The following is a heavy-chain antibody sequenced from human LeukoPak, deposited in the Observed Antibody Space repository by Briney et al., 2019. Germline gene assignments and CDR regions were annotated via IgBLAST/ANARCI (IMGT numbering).Heavy chain of an antibody. V-gene: IGHV4-59*01. CDR1: GGSINSYY. CDR2: IYYIGNT. CDR3: ARAPEQDLIPRGFDF. J-gene: IGHJ4*02. Sequence: SETLSLTCSASGGSINSYYWNWIRQAPGQGLEWIGYIYYIGNTNYNPSLQSRVTISVDTSKSQFSLKLTSVTAADTAVYYCARAPEQDLIPRGFDFWGQGALVTVSS. D-gene: IGHD1-14*01.